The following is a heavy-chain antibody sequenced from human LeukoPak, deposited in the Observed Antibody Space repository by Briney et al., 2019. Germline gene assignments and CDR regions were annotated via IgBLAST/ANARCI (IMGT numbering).Heavy chain of an antibody. V-gene: IGHV3-30*02. CDR2: IRYDGSNK. CDR3: AKERDTAMVTIDY. CDR1: GSTFSSYG. Sequence: GGSLRLSCAASGSTFSSYGMHWVRQAPGKGLEWVAFIRYDGSNKYYADSVKGRFTISRDNSKNTLYLQMNSLRAEDTAVYYCAKERDTAMVTIDYWGQGTLVTVSS. J-gene: IGHJ4*02. D-gene: IGHD5-18*01.